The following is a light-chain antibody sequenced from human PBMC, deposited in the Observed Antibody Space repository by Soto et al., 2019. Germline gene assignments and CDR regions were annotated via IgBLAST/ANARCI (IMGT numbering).Light chain of an antibody. CDR2: DAS. J-gene: IGKJ2*01. CDR1: QSVSSY. Sequence: EIVLTQSPATLSLSPGERATLSCRASQSVSSYLAWYQQKPGQAPRLLIYDASNRATGIPARFSGSGSGTDFTLTISRLEPEDFAVYYCQQRSNWPQYTFGQGTKLEIK. V-gene: IGKV3-11*01. CDR3: QQRSNWPQYT.